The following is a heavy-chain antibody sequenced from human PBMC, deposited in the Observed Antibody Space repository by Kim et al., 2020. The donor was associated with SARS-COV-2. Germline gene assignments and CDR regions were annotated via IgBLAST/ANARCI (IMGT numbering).Heavy chain of an antibody. J-gene: IGHJ6*02. CDR3: ARGPLRFLEWWANYGMDV. D-gene: IGHD3-3*01. CDR1: GGSFSGYY. CDR2: INHSGST. V-gene: IGHV4-34*01. Sequence: SETLSLTCAVYGGSFSGYYWSWIRQPPGKGLEWIGEINHSGSTNYNPSLKSRVTISVDTSKNQFSLKLSSVTAADTAVYYCARGPLRFLEWWANYGMDVWGQGTTVTVSS.